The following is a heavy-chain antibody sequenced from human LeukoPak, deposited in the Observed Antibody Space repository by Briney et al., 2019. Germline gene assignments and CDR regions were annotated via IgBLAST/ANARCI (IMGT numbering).Heavy chain of an antibody. V-gene: IGHV4-39*01. CDR3: ARLSWSGRGFDY. J-gene: IGHJ4*02. D-gene: IGHD3-3*01. CDR2: IYHSGST. CDR1: GGSISSSSYY. Sequence: SETLSLTCTVSGGSISSSSYYWGWIRQPPGKGLGWIGSIYHSGSTYYNPSLKSRVTISVDTSKNQFSLKLSSVTAADTAVYYCARLSWSGRGFDYWGQGTLVTVSS.